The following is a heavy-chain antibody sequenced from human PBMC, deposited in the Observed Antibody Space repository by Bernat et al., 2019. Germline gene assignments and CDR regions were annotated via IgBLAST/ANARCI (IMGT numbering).Heavy chain of an antibody. CDR3: AKRRVCSGGSCYGGRPVWFDP. CDR2: MNPNSGNT. J-gene: IGHJ5*02. Sequence: QVQLVQSGAEVKKPGASVKVSCKASGYTFTSYDINWVRQATGQGLEWMGWMNPNSGNTGYAQKFQGRVTMTRNTSISTAYMELSSLRSEDTAVYYCAKRRVCSGGSCYGGRPVWFDPWGQGTLVTVSS. CDR1: GYTFTSYD. D-gene: IGHD2-15*01. V-gene: IGHV1-8*02.